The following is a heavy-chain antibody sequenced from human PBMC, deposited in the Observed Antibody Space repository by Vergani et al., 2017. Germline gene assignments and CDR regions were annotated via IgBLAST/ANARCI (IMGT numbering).Heavy chain of an antibody. J-gene: IGHJ4*01. CDR2: ISFAGNKK. D-gene: IGHD4-11*01. CDR1: GFTFSHYS. CDR3: ARDLSYSTAWRFFDS. V-gene: IGHV3-30*03. Sequence: VQMVESGGGLVKPGGSLRLSCVASGFTFSHYSMNWVRQAPGKGLEWVATISFAGNKKDYTEAVRGQFTISRYSSKTLYLQMDSLRVEDTAMYFCARDLSYSTAWRFFDSRGHGTLVTVSS.